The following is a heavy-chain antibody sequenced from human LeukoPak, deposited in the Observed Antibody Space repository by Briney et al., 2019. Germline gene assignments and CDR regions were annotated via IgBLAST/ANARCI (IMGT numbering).Heavy chain of an antibody. V-gene: IGHV3-30*02. CDR3: AELGITMIGGV. J-gene: IGHJ6*04. CDR2: IQNDGSNE. CDR1: GFTFSSYG. D-gene: IGHD3-10*02. Sequence: GGSLRLSRAASGFTFSSYGMHWVRQAPGKGLEWVAYIQNDGSNEQYADSVKGRFTISRDNAKNSLYLQMNSLRAEDTAVYYCAELGITMIGGVWGKGTTVTISS.